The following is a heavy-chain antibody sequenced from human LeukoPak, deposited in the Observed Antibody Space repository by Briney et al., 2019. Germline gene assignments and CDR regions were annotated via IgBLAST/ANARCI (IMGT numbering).Heavy chain of an antibody. CDR1: GGTFSSYA. Sequence: SVKISCKASGGTFSSYAISWVRQAPGQGLEWMGRIIPIFGIANYVQKFQGRVTITADKSTSTAYMELSSLRPEDTAVYYCARGPWYYDSSGPSDRYFQHWGQGTLVTVSS. V-gene: IGHV1-69*04. D-gene: IGHD3-22*01. CDR3: ARGPWYYDSSGPSDRYFQH. CDR2: IIPIFGIA. J-gene: IGHJ1*01.